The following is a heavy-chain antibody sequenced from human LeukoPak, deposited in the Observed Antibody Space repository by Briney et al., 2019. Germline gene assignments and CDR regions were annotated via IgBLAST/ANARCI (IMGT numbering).Heavy chain of an antibody. D-gene: IGHD6-6*01. V-gene: IGHV3-11*04. CDR1: GFTLSDYY. Sequence: PGGSLRLSCAASGFTLSDYYMTWIRQAPGKGLEWVSYITSAGTTYYADSVKGRFTISRDNAKTSLYLQMNNLRADDTAVYYCARDLGPHRSSPNSGAFDIWGQGTMVTVSS. CDR2: ITSAGTT. CDR3: ARDLGPHRSSPNSGAFDI. J-gene: IGHJ3*02.